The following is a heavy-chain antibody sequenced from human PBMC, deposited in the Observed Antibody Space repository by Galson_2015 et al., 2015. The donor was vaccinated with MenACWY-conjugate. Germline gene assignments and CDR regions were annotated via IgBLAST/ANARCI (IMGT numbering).Heavy chain of an antibody. CDR2: IKQDGSEK. J-gene: IGHJ4*02. CDR3: AREYKGNEQWLFDFDY. CDR1: GFTFSSYW. V-gene: IGHV3-7*03. D-gene: IGHD6-19*01. Sequence: SLRLSCAASGFTFSSYWMSWVRQAPGKGLEWVANIKQDGSEKYYVDSVKGRFTISRDNAKNSLYLQMNSLRAEDTAVYYCAREYKGNEQWLFDFDYWGQGTLVTVSS.